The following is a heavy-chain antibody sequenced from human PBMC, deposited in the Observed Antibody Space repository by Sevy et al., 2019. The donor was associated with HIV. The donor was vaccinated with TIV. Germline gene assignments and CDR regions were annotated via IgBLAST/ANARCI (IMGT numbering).Heavy chain of an antibody. V-gene: IGHV3-30*04. CDR2: ISYDGSNK. CDR1: GFTFSSYA. CDR3: ARVVAYCSGGTCFPGYYYGMDV. J-gene: IGHJ6*02. Sequence: GGSLRLSCAASGFTFSSYAMHWVRQAPGKGLEWVAVISYDGSNKYYADSVKGRFTISRDNAKNSLYLEMNTLRAEDTAVYYCARVVAYCSGGTCFPGYYYGMDVWGQGTTVTVSS. D-gene: IGHD2-15*01.